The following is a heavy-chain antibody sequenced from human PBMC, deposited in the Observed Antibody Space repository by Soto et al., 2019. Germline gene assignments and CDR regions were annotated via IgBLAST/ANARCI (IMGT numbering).Heavy chain of an antibody. CDR1: GGIFSTYA. CDR3: ARDRDDYGSGNYYNRIDF. Sequence: QVQLVQSGAEVKKPGSSVKVSCKASGGIFSTYAISWLRQAPGQGLEWMGGIIPLFGTPNYAQRFQGRVTTTADESTSTDYMELSRLRYEDTAVYYCARDRDDYGSGNYYNRIDFWGQGTLVTVSS. J-gene: IGHJ4*02. CDR2: IIPLFGTP. D-gene: IGHD3-10*01. V-gene: IGHV1-69*01.